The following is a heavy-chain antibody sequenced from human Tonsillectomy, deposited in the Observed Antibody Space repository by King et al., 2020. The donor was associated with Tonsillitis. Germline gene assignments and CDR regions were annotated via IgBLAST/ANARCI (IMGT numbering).Heavy chain of an antibody. D-gene: IGHD3-16*02. CDR3: ATSPPLYDYVWGSYRYPNWFDP. J-gene: IGHJ5*02. CDR1: GYTLTELS. CDR2: FDPEDGET. V-gene: IGHV1-24*01. Sequence: QLVQSGAEVKKPGASVKVSCKVSGYTLTELSMHWVRQAPGKGLEWMGGFDPEDGETIYAQKFQGRVTMTEDTSTDTAYMELSSLRSEDTAVYYCATSPPLYDYVWGSYRYPNWFDPWGQGTLVTVSS.